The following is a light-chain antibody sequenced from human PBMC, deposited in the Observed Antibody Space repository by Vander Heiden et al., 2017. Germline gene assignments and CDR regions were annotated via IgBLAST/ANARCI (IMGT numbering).Light chain of an antibody. Sequence: DIQMTQSPSSLSPSVGDRVTITCQASQDIDKYLNWYQQKPGKAPKLLIYDASNLGTGVPSRFSGGGSGTDFTLTISSLQPEDIATYYCQQADYFPYTFGQGTKVEI. CDR3: QQADYFPYT. J-gene: IGKJ2*01. CDR1: QDIDKY. CDR2: DAS. V-gene: IGKV1-33*01.